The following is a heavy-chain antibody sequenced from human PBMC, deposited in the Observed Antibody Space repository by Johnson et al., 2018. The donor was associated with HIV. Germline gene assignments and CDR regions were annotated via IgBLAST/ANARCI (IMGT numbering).Heavy chain of an antibody. J-gene: IGHJ3*01. V-gene: IGHV3-30*14. D-gene: IGHD3-22*01. CDR1: GFTFSSYA. CDR2: ISYDGSST. Sequence: QVQLVESGGGVVQPGRSLRLSCAASGFTFSSYAMHWVRQAPGQGLEWVAVISYDGSSTSYADSVKGRFTISRDNSKNTLYLQMNSLRAEDTAVYYCARDSSGYSGFDVWGQGTMVTVSS. CDR3: ARDSSGYSGFDV.